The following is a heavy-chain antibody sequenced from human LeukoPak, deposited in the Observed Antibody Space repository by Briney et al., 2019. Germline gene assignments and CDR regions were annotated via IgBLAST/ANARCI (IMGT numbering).Heavy chain of an antibody. V-gene: IGHV4-34*01. J-gene: IGHJ5*02. CDR3: ARTVVPAATISWFDP. D-gene: IGHD2-2*01. CDR1: GGSLSGYY. Sequence: SETLSLTCAVSGGSLSGYYWSRIRQPPGKGLEWIGEINHSGSTNYNPSLKSRVTISVDTSKNQVSLKLSSVTAADTAVYYCARTVVPAATISWFDPWGQGTLVTVSS. CDR2: INHSGST.